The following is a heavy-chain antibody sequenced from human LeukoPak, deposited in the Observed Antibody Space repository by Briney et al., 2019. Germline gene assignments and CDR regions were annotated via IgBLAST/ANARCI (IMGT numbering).Heavy chain of an antibody. V-gene: IGHV3-11*01. CDR1: GFTFSDYN. J-gene: IGHJ3*02. CDR2: ISRSGSTK. D-gene: IGHD2-8*01. Sequence: PGGSLRLSCAASGFTFSDYNMRWIRQAPGKGLEWVSSISRSGSTKYYADSVKGRFTISRDNAKNSLFLQMNSLRAEDTAVYYCARDSYEDAFDIWGQGTMVTVSS. CDR3: ARDSYEDAFDI.